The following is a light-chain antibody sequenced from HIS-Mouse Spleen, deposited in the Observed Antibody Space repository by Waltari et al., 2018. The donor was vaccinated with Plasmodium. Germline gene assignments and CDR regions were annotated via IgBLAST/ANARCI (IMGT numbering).Light chain of an antibody. Sequence: QSALTQPPSASGSPGQSVTISCTGTSSDVGGYNYVSWYQQHPGKAPKLMVYEVSKRPSGVPARFSGSKSGNTASLTVSGLQAEDEADYYCSSYAGSNNFCVFGTGTKVTVL. J-gene: IGLJ1*01. CDR2: EVS. CDR1: SSDVGGYNY. CDR3: SSYAGSNNFCV. V-gene: IGLV2-8*01.